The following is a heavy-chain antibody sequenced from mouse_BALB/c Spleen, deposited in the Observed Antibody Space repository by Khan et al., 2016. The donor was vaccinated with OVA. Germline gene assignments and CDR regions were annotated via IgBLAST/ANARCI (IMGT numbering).Heavy chain of an antibody. CDR2: IDPANGNT. Sequence: VRLQQSGAELVKPGASVKLSCTASGFNIKDTYMHWVKQRPEQGLEWIGRIDPANGNTKYDPKFQGKATITADTSSNAAYLQLSSLTSEDTAVYYCARDYWDVFAYWGQGTLVTVSA. V-gene: IGHV14-3*02. J-gene: IGHJ3*01. CDR3: ARDYWDVFAY. CDR1: GFNIKDTY. D-gene: IGHD4-1*01.